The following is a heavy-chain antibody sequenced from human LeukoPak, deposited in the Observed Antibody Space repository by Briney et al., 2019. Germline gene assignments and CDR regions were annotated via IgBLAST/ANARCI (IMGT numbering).Heavy chain of an antibody. CDR1: GCTFSSYA. D-gene: IGHD2-2*01. CDR3: AKDPSTYIVVVPAANFDS. V-gene: IGHV3-23*01. CDR2: ISGSGGST. Sequence: GASLRLSCAASGCTFSSYAMSWVRQAPGKGLEWVSAISGSGGSTYYADSVKGRFTISRDNSKNTLYLQMNSLRAEDTAVYYCAKDPSTYIVVVPAANFDSWGQGTLVTVSS. J-gene: IGHJ4*02.